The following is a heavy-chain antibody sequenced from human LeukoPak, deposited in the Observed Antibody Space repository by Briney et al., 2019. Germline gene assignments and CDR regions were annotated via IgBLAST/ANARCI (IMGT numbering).Heavy chain of an antibody. J-gene: IGHJ6*03. D-gene: IGHD3-10*01. CDR1: GGSFSGYY. CDR3: ASPGGYYYYYMDV. Sequence: NSSETLSLTCAVYGGSFSGYYWSWIRQPPGKGLEWIGEIDHSGSTNYNPSLKSRVTISVDTSKNQFSLKLSSVTAADTAVYYCASPGGYYYYYMDVWGKGTTVTVSS. CDR2: IDHSGST. V-gene: IGHV4-34*01.